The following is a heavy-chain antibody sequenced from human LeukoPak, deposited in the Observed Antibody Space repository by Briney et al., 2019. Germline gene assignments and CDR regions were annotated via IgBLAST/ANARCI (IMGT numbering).Heavy chain of an antibody. CDR2: ISSSSGTI. D-gene: IGHD5-18*01. J-gene: IGHJ5*02. V-gene: IGHV3-48*01. CDR3: ARDRGYSYGYWFDP. CDR1: GFTFSSYS. Sequence: GGSLRLSCAASGFTFSSYSMNWVRQAPGKGLEWVSYISSSSGTIYYADSVKGRFTISRDNAKNSLYLQMNSLRAEDTAVYYCARDRGYSYGYWFDPWGQGTLVTVSS.